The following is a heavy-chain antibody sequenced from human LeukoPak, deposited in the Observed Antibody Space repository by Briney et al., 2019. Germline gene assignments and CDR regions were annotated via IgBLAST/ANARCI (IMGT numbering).Heavy chain of an antibody. J-gene: IGHJ4*02. CDR3: AKPKDYYDSSGFDY. Sequence: GGSLRLSCAASGFTFSSYAMSWVRQAPGEGLEWVSAISGSGGSTYYADSVKGRFTVSRDNSKNTLYLQMNSLRAEDTAVYYCAKPKDYYDSSGFDYWGQGTLVTVSS. CDR1: GFTFSSYA. V-gene: IGHV3-23*01. CDR2: ISGSGGST. D-gene: IGHD3-22*01.